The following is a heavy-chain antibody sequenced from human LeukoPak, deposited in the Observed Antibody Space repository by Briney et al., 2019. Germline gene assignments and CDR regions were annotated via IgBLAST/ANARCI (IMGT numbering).Heavy chain of an antibody. CDR2: IRSKAYGGTT. CDR3: TRVTGYYAMDV. CDR1: VFTFGDYA. D-gene: IGHD3-9*01. J-gene: IGHJ6*02. Sequence: GGALRLSCTASVFTFGDYAMSWGRQAPGKRVGWGGFIRSKAYGGTTEYAASVKGRFTLSRDDSTTIAYLQMNSLKTEDTAVYYCTRVTGYYAMDVWGQGTPVTVSS. V-gene: IGHV3-49*04.